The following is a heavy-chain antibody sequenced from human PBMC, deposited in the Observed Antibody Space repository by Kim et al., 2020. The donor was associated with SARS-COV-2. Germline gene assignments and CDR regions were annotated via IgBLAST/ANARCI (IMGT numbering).Heavy chain of an antibody. Sequence: ASVKVSCKASGYTFTSYGISWVRQAPGQGLEWMGWISAYNGNTNYAQKLQGRVTMTTDTSTSTAYMELRSLRSDDTAVYYCARVITMVRGVLYYYGMDVWGQGTTVTVSS. CDR2: ISAYNGNT. CDR3: ARVITMVRGVLYYYGMDV. J-gene: IGHJ6*02. V-gene: IGHV1-18*01. D-gene: IGHD3-10*01. CDR1: GYTFTSYG.